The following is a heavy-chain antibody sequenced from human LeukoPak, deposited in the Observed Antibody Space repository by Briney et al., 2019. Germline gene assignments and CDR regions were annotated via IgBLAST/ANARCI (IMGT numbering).Heavy chain of an antibody. D-gene: IGHD1-1*01. V-gene: IGHV3-30*04. J-gene: IGHJ4*02. CDR3: ARAPGYGAAYYFDY. CDR2: VSYDGSYK. CDR1: GFTFSNFA. Sequence: QPGRSLRLSCAATGFTFSNFAMHWVRQAPGKGLEWVAVVSYDGSYKYYADSVKGRFTISRDNSKNTLYLQMNSLRAEDTAVYYCARAPGYGAAYYFDYWGQGTLVTVSS.